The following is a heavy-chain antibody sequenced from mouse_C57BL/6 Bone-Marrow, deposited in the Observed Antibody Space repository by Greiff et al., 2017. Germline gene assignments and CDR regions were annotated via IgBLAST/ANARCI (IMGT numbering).Heavy chain of an antibody. J-gene: IGHJ3*01. Sequence: QVHVKQPGAELVKPGASVKMSCKASGYTFTSYWITWVKQRPGQGLEWIGDIYPGSGSTNYNEKFKSKATLTVDTSSSTAYMQLSSLTSEDSAVYYCASHFAYWGQGTLVTVSA. V-gene: IGHV1-55*01. CDR1: GYTFTSYW. CDR3: ASHFAY. CDR2: IYPGSGST.